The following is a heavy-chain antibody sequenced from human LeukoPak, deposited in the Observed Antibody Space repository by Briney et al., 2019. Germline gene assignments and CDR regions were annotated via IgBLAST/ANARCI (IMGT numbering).Heavy chain of an antibody. CDR2: ISAYNGNT. CDR1: GYTFTSYG. J-gene: IGHJ4*02. Sequence: ASVKVSCKASGYTFTSYGISWVRQAPGQGLEWMGWISAYNGNTNYAQKLQGRVTMTTDTSTSTAYMELRSLRSDDTAVYYCARDERLLRYFDWFGKNYYFDYWGQGTLVTVSS. D-gene: IGHD3-9*01. V-gene: IGHV1-18*01. CDR3: ARDERLLRYFDWFGKNYYFDY.